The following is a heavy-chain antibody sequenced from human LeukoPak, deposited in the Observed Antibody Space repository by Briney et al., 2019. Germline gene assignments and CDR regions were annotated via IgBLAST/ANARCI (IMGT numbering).Heavy chain of an antibody. J-gene: IGHJ5*02. CDR2: IYSGGST. CDR1: GFTVSSNY. CDR3: ARDPVPGWFDP. V-gene: IGHV3-66*02. Sequence: GGSLRLSCAASGFTVSSNYMSWVRQAPGKGLEWVSVIYSGGSTYYADSVKGRFTISRDNSKNTLYLQMNSLRAEDTAVYYCARDPVPGWFDPWGQGTLVTVSS. D-gene: IGHD3-10*01.